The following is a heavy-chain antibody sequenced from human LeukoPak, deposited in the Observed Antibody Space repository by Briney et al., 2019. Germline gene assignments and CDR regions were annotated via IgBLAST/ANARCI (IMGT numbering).Heavy chain of an antibody. Sequence: GGSLRLSCVASGFTFGKYWMSWVRQAPGKGLEWVANIKLDGSEKNYVDSVKGRFTISRDNTKNSLYLQMNSLRAEDTAVYYCARDLVGATMIDYYFDYWGQGTLVTVSS. CDR3: ARDLVGATMIDYYFDY. V-gene: IGHV3-7*01. J-gene: IGHJ4*02. CDR2: IKLDGSEK. CDR1: GFTFGKYW. D-gene: IGHD1-26*01.